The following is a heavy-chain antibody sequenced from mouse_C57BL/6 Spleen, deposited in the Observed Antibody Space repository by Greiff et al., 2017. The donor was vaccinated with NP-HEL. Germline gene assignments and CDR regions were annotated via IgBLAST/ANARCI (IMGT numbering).Heavy chain of an antibody. V-gene: IGHV1-82*01. Sequence: VQLQQSGPELVKPGASVKISCKASGYAFSSSWMNWVKQRPGKGLEWIGRIYPGDGDTNYNGKFKGKATLTADKSSSTAYMQLSSLTSEDSAVCCCARSSLMTTVVAEIDYWGQGNSVTVSS. J-gene: IGHJ4*01. CDR2: IYPGDGDT. D-gene: IGHD1-1*01. CDR1: GYAFSSSW. CDR3: ARSSLMTTVVAEIDY.